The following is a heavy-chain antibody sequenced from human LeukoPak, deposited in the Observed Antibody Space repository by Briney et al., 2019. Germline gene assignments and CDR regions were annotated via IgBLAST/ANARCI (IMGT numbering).Heavy chain of an antibody. V-gene: IGHV4-59*01. CDR3: ARSGYSGSYFNS. Sequence: PSETLSLTCTVSGGSISTYYWSWIRQPPGKGLEWSGYIYYSGSTNYNPSLKCRVTISVDTSKSQFSLKLNSVTAADTAAYYCARSGYSGSYFNSWGQGTLVTVSS. CDR2: IYYSGST. J-gene: IGHJ5*02. CDR1: GGSISTYY. D-gene: IGHD5-12*01.